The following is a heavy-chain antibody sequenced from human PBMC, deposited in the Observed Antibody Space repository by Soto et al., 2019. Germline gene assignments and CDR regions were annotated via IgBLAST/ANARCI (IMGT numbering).Heavy chain of an antibody. Sequence: EASVKVSCKASGGTFSSYAISWVRQAPGQGLEWMGGIIPIFGTANYAQKFQGRVTITADESTSTAYMELSSLRSEDTAVYYCARVGNNYYYGMDVWGQGTTVTVSS. CDR2: IIPIFGTA. V-gene: IGHV1-69*13. D-gene: IGHD7-27*01. J-gene: IGHJ6*02. CDR1: GGTFSSYA. CDR3: ARVGNNYYYGMDV.